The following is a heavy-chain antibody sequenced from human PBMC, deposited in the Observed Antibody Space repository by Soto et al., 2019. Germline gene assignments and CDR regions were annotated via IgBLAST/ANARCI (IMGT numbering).Heavy chain of an antibody. CDR2: INPNADTT. CDR3: ARGFGGGRVFDH. CDR1: GYSFTDYF. Sequence: ASVKVSCKTSGYSFTDYFIHWVRQAPGQGLEWMGIINPNADTTNYAQKFQGRVTVTRDTSTSTVYMEFRSLRSEDTAVYFCARGFGGGRVFDHWGQGTLVTVYS. J-gene: IGHJ4*02. D-gene: IGHD2-15*01. V-gene: IGHV1-46*01.